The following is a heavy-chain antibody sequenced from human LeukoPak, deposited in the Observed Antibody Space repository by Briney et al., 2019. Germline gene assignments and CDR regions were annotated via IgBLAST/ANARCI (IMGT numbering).Heavy chain of an antibody. D-gene: IGHD1-14*01. V-gene: IGHV4-38-2*02. CDR3: ARGTGYYFDY. J-gene: IGHJ4*02. CDR1: GYSISSGYY. Sequence: PSETLSLTCTVSGYSISSGYYWGWIRQPPGKGLEWIGSIYHSGSTYYNPSLKGRVTISVDMSKNQFSLKLSSVTAADTAVYYCARGTGYYFDYWGQGTLVTVSS. CDR2: IYHSGST.